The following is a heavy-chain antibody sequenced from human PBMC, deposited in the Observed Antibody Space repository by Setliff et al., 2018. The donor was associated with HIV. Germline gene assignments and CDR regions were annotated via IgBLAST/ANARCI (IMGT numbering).Heavy chain of an antibody. J-gene: IGHJ5*02. CDR1: GYSLSSASY. V-gene: IGHV4-38-2*02. CDR2: ISLCGST. Sequence: PSETLSLTCSVSGYSLSSASYRGWIRQSPEKGLEWIGNISLCGSTYYNPSLQSRVTISIDMSKNHFSMNLKSVAAADTAIYYCARGLTAPAAAGSWGQGMLVTVSS. D-gene: IGHD6-13*01. CDR3: ARGLTAPAAAGS.